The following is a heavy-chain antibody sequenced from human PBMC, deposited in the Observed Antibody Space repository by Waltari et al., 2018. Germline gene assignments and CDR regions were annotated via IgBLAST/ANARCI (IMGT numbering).Heavy chain of an antibody. J-gene: IGHJ4*02. Sequence: QVQLQQWGAGLLKPSETLSLTCAVYGGSFSGYYWSWIRQPPGKGLEWIGEINHSGSTNYTPSLKSRVTISVDTSKNQFSLKLSSVTAADTAVYYCARRAIVLMVYALDYWGQGTLVTVSS. V-gene: IGHV4-34*01. CDR1: GGSFSGYY. D-gene: IGHD2-8*01. CDR3: ARRAIVLMVYALDY. CDR2: INHSGST.